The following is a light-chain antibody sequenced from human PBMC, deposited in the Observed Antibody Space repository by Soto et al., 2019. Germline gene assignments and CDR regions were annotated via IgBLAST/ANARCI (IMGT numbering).Light chain of an antibody. CDR2: KAS. CDR3: QQYNDSFPYT. V-gene: IGKV1-5*03. J-gene: IGKJ2*01. Sequence: DIPLTQSPSTLSASIGDRVTITCRASQSISTWLAWYQQKPGTAPKLLIYKASTLAGGVPSRFSGSRSGTEFTLTVSSLQPDDFAAYYCQQYNDSFPYTFGQGTKLEIK. CDR1: QSISTW.